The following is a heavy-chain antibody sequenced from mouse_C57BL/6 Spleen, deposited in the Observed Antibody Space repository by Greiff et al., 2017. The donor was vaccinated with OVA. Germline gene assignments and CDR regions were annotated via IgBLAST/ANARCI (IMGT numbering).Heavy chain of an antibody. J-gene: IGHJ2*01. D-gene: IGHD1-1*01. V-gene: IGHV1-82*01. Sequence: VKLQQSGPELVKPGASVKISCKASGYALSSSWMNWVKQRPGKGLEWIGRIYPGDGDTNYNGKFKGKATLTADKSSSTAYMQLSSLTSEDSAVYFCAKIYYGSSYEVYWGQGTTLTVSS. CDR3: AKIYYGSSYEVY. CDR2: IYPGDGDT. CDR1: GYALSSSW.